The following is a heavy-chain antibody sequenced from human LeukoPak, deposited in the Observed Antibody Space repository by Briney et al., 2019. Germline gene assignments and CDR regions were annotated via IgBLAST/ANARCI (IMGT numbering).Heavy chain of an antibody. Sequence: GGSLRLSCAASGFTFSSYAMHWVRQAPGKGLEWVAVISYDGSNKYYADSVKGRFTISRDNSKNTLYLQINSLRAEDTAVYYCAREGGIAAAGINYWGQGTLVTVSS. V-gene: IGHV3-30*04. J-gene: IGHJ4*02. CDR3: AREGGIAAAGINY. CDR2: ISYDGSNK. CDR1: GFTFSSYA. D-gene: IGHD6-13*01.